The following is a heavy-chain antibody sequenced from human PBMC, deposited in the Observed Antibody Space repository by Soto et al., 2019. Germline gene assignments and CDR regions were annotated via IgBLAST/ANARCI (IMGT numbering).Heavy chain of an antibody. CDR2: IYYSGST. CDR3: ARPVFPYYYMDV. D-gene: IGHD3-16*01. V-gene: IGHV4-59*08. J-gene: IGHJ6*03. CDR1: GGSISSYY. Sequence: SETLSLTCTVSGGSISSYYWSWIRQPPGKGLEWIGYIYYSGSTNYNPSLKSRVTISVDTSKNQFSLKLSSVTAADTAVYYCARPVFPYYYMDVWGKGTTVTVSS.